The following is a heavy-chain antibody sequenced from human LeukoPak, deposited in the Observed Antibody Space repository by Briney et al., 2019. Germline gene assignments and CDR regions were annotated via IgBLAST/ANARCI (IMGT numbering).Heavy chain of an antibody. J-gene: IGHJ4*02. CDR2: IQYDGTIE. CDR1: GFTFSSHA. CDR3: VKELNSQRPFDS. D-gene: IGHD1-1*01. V-gene: IGHV3-30*02. Sequence: GGSLRLSCTASGFTFSSHAMHWVRQAPNKGLEWVAFIQYDGTIEFYADSVQGRFTISRDNSLDTLSLQMYSLRAEDTAVYYCVKELNSQRPFDSWGQGALVSVSS.